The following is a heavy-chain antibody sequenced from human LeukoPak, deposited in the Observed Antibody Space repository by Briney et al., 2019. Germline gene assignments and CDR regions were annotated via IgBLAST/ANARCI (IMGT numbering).Heavy chain of an antibody. Sequence: SETLSLTCTVSGGSISSYYWSWIRQPPGKGLEWIGYIYYSGSTNYNPSLKSRVTISVDTSKNQFSLKLSSVAAADTAVYYCARVPPTYYYGSGSPTWFDYWGQGTLVTVPS. V-gene: IGHV4-59*01. CDR1: GGSISSYY. J-gene: IGHJ4*02. CDR3: ARVPPTYYYGSGSPTWFDY. CDR2: IYYSGST. D-gene: IGHD3-10*01.